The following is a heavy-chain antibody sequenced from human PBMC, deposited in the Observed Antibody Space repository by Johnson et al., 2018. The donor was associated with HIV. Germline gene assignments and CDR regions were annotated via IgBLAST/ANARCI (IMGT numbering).Heavy chain of an antibody. D-gene: IGHD6-19*01. CDR2: INWNGGTT. Sequence: VQLVESGGGVVRPGGSLRLSCAASGFTFDDYGMTWVRQVPGKGLEWVSGINWNGGTTAYADSVKGRFTISRDNAKNSLFLQMNSLRAEDTACYYCARGNKGYSSGWDAFDIWGQGTMVTVSS. CDR3: ARGNKGYSSGWDAFDI. J-gene: IGHJ3*02. CDR1: GFTFDDYG. V-gene: IGHV3-20*04.